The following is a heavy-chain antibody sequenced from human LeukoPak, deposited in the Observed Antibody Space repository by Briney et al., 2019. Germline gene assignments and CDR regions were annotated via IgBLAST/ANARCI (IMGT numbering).Heavy chain of an antibody. V-gene: IGHV4-34*01. D-gene: IGHD6-6*01. Sequence: SQTLSLTCAVYGGSFSGYYCGWIRQPPGRGLEWIGEINHSGITNYNPSLKSRVTISVDTSKNQFSLRLRSVTAAETGVFFCARTPSSSSSGSYFDYWGPGTLVPVSS. J-gene: IGHJ4*02. CDR3: ARTPSSSSSGSYFDY. CDR1: GGSFSGYY. CDR2: INHSGIT.